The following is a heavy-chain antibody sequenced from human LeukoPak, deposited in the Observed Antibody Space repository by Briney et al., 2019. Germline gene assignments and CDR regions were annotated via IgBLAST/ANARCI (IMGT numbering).Heavy chain of an antibody. J-gene: IGHJ6*03. Sequence: SETLSLTCAVYGGSFSGYYWSWIRQPPGKGLEWSGEINHSGSTNYNPSLKSRVTISVDTSKNQFSLKLSSVTAADTAVYYCARGFGTTSISYYMDVWGKGTTVTVSS. CDR3: ARGFGTTSISYYMDV. V-gene: IGHV4-34*01. CDR1: GGSFSGYY. D-gene: IGHD1-7*01. CDR2: INHSGST.